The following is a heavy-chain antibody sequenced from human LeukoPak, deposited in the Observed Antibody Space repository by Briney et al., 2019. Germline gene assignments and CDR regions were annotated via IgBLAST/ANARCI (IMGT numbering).Heavy chain of an antibody. V-gene: IGHV1-69*05. CDR1: GGTFSSYA. Sequence: ASVKVSCKASGGTFSSYAISWVRQAPGQGLEWMGGIIPIFGTANYAQKFQGRVTITTDESTSTAYMELSSLRSEDTAVYYCARDLGIVCSSTSCPADWIDYYYYMDVWGKGTTVTVSS. J-gene: IGHJ6*03. CDR2: IIPIFGTA. CDR3: ARDLGIVCSSTSCPADWIDYYYYMDV. D-gene: IGHD2-2*01.